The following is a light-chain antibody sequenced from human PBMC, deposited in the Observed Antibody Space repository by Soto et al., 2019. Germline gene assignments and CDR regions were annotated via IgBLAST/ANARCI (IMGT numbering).Light chain of an antibody. J-gene: IGKJ1*01. CDR1: QGISSA. CDR2: DAS. Sequence: AIKLTQSPSSLSASVGDRVTITCLASQGISSALAWYQQKPGKAPKLLIYDASSLESGVPSRFSGSGSGTDFTLTISSLQPEDFATYYCLQDYNYPRTFGQGTKVDIK. CDR3: LQDYNYPRT. V-gene: IGKV1D-13*01.